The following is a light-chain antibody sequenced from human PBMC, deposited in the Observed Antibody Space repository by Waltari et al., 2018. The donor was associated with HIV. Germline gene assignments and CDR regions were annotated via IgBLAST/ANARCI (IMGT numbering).Light chain of an antibody. V-gene: IGKV1-9*01. CDR3: QQFNSYHT. Sequence: DIQLTQSPSFLSASVGDRVTITCRASQDITTYLAWYQQKPGKAPKVLIYSAFTLQSGVPSRFSGSGSGTEFTLTISSLQPEDFATYYCQQFNSYHTFGGGTKVEIK. CDR1: QDITTY. CDR2: SAF. J-gene: IGKJ4*01.